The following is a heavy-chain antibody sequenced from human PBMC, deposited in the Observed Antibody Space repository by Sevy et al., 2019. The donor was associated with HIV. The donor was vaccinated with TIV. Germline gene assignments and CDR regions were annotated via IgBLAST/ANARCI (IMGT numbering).Heavy chain of an antibody. CDR3: AGDRGVGTNSYGMGV. V-gene: IGHV3-21*01. CDR2: ISSSSTYI. J-gene: IGHJ6*02. D-gene: IGHD1-26*01. Sequence: GGSLRLSCAASGFTFSSYSINWVRQAPGKGLEWVSSISSSSTYIFYADSVKGRFTISRDNARNSLYLQMNSLRADDTAVYYCAGDRGVGTNSYGMGVWGQGTTVTVSS. CDR1: GFTFSSYS.